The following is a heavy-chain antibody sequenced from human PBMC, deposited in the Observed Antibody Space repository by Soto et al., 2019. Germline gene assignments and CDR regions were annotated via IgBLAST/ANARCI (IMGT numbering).Heavy chain of an antibody. D-gene: IGHD4-17*01. Sequence: EVQLVESGGGLVQADRSLRLSCAASGFSLDDYAMHWVRQAPGRGLEWVSGISWNSGNLDYADSVKGRFTISRDNAKDSLYLAMDSLRPEDKGLYFCAKGKSTGEYSYYRYMDVWGKGTTVTVSS. CDR2: ISWNSGNL. CDR1: GFSLDDYA. J-gene: IGHJ6*03. CDR3: AKGKSTGEYSYYRYMDV. V-gene: IGHV3-9*01.